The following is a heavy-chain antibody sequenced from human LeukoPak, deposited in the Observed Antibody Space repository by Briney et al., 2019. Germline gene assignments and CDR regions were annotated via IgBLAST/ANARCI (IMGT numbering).Heavy chain of an antibody. CDR1: GGSFSGYY. CDR2: INHSGST. J-gene: IGHJ4*02. Sequence: SETLSLTCAVYGGSFSGYYWSWIRQPPGKGLEWIGEINHSGSTNYNPSLKSRVTISVDTSKNQFSLKLSSVTAADTAVYYCARWSRGYYGSGRISRFDYWGQGTLVTVSS. CDR3: ARWSRGYYGSGRISRFDY. D-gene: IGHD3-10*01. V-gene: IGHV4-34*01.